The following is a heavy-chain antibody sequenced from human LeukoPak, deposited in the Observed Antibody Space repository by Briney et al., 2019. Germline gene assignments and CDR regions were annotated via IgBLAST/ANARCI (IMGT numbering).Heavy chain of an antibody. V-gene: IGHV4-59*08. J-gene: IGHJ4*02. CDR2: IYYSGST. D-gene: IGHD3-3*01. CDR1: GGSISSYY. Sequence: SETLSLTCTVSGGSISSYYWSWIRQPPGKGLEWIGYIYYSGSTNYNPSLKSRVTISVDTSKNQFSLKLSSVTAADTAVYYCARGFLEWLPHFDYWGQGTPVTVSS. CDR3: ARGFLEWLPHFDY.